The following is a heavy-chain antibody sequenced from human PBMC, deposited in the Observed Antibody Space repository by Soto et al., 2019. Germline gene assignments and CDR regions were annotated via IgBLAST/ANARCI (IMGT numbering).Heavy chain of an antibody. D-gene: IGHD5-12*01. CDR2: ISISSSTI. V-gene: IGHV3-48*01. Sequence: GGSLRLSCAASGFTFSSYSMNWVRQAPGKGLEWVSYISISSSTIYYADSVKGRFTISRDNAKNSLYLQMNSLRAEDTAVYYCARDYDYYFDYWGQGTLVTVSS. CDR1: GFTFSSYS. CDR3: ARDYDYYFDY. J-gene: IGHJ4*02.